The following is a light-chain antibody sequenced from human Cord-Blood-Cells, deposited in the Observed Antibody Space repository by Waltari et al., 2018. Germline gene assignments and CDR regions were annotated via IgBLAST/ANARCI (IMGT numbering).Light chain of an antibody. J-gene: IGLJ1*01. CDR1: SSDVGGYNY. Sequence: QSALTQPASVSGSPGQSITISCTGTSSDVGGYNYVSWYQQHPGKAPKLMIYEVSNRPSGVSTRFASSKAGNTASLTISGLQAEDEADYYCSSYTSSSLYVFGTGTKVTVL. V-gene: IGLV2-14*01. CDR2: EVS. CDR3: SSYTSSSLYV.